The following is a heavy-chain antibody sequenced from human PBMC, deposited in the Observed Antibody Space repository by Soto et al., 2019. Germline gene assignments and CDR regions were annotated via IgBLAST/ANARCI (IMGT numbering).Heavy chain of an antibody. D-gene: IGHD3-10*01. CDR3: AKDRGEWLYYYYGMDV. J-gene: IGHJ6*02. CDR1: GFTFSSYG. V-gene: IGHV3-30*18. CDR2: ISYDGSNK. Sequence: GGSLQLSYAASGFTFSSYGMHWIRQAPGKALEWVAVISYDGSNKYYAVTVIGRFTISRDNSKNTLYQQINSLRAEDTAVYYCAKDRGEWLYYYYGMDVWGQGTKVTVSS.